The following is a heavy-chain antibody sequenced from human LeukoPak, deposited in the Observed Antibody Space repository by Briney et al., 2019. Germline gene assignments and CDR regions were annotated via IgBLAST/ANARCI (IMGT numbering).Heavy chain of an antibody. V-gene: IGHV4-34*01. Sequence: SETLSLTXAVYGGSFSGYYWSWIRQPPGKGLEWIGEINHSGSTNYNPSLKSRVTISVDTSKNQFSLKLSSVTAADTAVYYCARGLSPLLWFGVYSNWFDPWGQGTLVTVSS. CDR2: INHSGST. CDR1: GGSFSGYY. J-gene: IGHJ5*02. CDR3: ARGLSPLLWFGVYSNWFDP. D-gene: IGHD3-10*01.